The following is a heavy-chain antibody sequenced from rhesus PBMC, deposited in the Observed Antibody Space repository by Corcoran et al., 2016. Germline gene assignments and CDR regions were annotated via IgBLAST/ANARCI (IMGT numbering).Heavy chain of an antibody. V-gene: IGHV4-73*01. CDR1: GGSISGYSY. D-gene: IGHD4-23*01. J-gene: IGHJ5-1*01. Sequence: QVNLQQWGEGLVKPSETLSLTCAVYGGSISGYSYWTWIRQPPGKGLEWIGFIHGKREKTNHSPTRKNRVTISKDTAKNQFSLRLTSVTAADTAVYYGVRDLSNRFEVWGPGVLVTVSS. CDR2: IHGKREKT. CDR3: VRDLSNRFEV.